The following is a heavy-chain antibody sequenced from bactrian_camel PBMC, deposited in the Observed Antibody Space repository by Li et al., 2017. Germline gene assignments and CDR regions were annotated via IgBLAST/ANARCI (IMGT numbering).Heavy chain of an antibody. CDR3: VRGPGQANSRWQLGY. D-gene: IGHD7*01. CDR2: ITFGGERT. V-gene: IGHV3S40*01. J-gene: IGHJ4*01. Sequence: DVQLVESGGGLVQPGGSLRLSCEASPDSRTCMGWFRQAPGKGLEWVATITFGGERTTYADSVKGRFTVSGDNVKNTVILSMNSLKSEDSAVYYCVRGPGQANSRWQLGYWGQGTQVTVS. CDR1: PDSRTC.